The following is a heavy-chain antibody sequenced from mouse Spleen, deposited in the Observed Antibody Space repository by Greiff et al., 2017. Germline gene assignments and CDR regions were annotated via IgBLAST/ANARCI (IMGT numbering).Heavy chain of an antibody. CDR3: ARSGYDGAWFAY. CDR2: INPGSGGT. J-gene: IGHJ3*01. D-gene: IGHD2-14*01. V-gene: IGHV1-54*01. Sequence: VQLQQSGAELVRPGTSVKVSCKASGYAFTNYLIEWVKQRPGQGLEWIGVINPGSGGTNYNEKFKGKATLTADKSSSTAYMQLSSLTSEDSAVYFCARSGYDGAWFAYWGQGTLVTVSA. CDR1: GYAFTNYL.